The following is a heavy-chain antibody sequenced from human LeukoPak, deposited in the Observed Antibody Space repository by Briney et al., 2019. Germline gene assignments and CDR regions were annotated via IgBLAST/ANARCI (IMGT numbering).Heavy chain of an antibody. Sequence: PSETLSLTCTVSGGSISSGSYYWSWIRQPAGKGLEWIGRIYTSGSTNYNPSLKSRVTISVDTSKNQFSLKLSSVTAADTAVYYCARARPGIVLMVYAPVAFDIWGQGTMVTVSS. V-gene: IGHV4-61*02. CDR3: ARARPGIVLMVYAPVAFDI. J-gene: IGHJ3*02. CDR1: GGSISSGSYY. CDR2: IYTSGST. D-gene: IGHD2-8*01.